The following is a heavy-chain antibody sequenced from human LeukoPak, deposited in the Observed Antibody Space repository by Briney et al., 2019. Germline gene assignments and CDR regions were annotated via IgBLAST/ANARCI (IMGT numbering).Heavy chain of an antibody. CDR1: GGTFSSYA. CDR2: FIPIFGTA. D-gene: IGHD3-22*01. V-gene: IGHV1-69*13. J-gene: IGHJ4*02. Sequence: SVKVSCKASGGTFSSYAISWVRQAPGQGLEWMGGFIPIFGTANYAQKFQGRVTITADESTSTDYMELSSLRSEDTAVYYCAREKYHHYYDSSGYYFDYWGQGTLVTVSS. CDR3: AREKYHHYYDSSGYYFDY.